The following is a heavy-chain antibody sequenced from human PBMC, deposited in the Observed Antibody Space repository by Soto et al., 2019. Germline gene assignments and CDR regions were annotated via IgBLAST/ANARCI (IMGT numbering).Heavy chain of an antibody. CDR2: IWYDGSNK. Sequence: SGGSLRLSCAASGFTFSSYGMHWVRQAPGKGLEWVAVIWYDGSNKYYADSVKGRFTISRDNSKNTLYLQMNSLRAEDTAVYYCARDPQLLRVYYFEYRGQGTLVTVSS. CDR1: GFTFSSYG. CDR3: ARDPQLLRVYYFEY. D-gene: IGHD6-13*01. V-gene: IGHV3-33*01. J-gene: IGHJ4*02.